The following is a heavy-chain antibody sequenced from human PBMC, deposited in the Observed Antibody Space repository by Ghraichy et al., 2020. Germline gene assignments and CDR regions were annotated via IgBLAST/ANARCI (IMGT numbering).Heavy chain of an antibody. V-gene: IGHV4-39*01. Sequence: SETLSLTCTVSGGSISSSSYYWGWIRQPPGKGLEWIGSIYHSGSTYYNPSLKSRVTISADTSKNQFSLKLRSVTAADTAVYYCARPVGIEGNWFDPWGQGTLVTVSS. CDR2: IYHSGST. J-gene: IGHJ5*02. CDR3: ARPVGIEGNWFDP. D-gene: IGHD7-27*01. CDR1: GGSISSSSYY.